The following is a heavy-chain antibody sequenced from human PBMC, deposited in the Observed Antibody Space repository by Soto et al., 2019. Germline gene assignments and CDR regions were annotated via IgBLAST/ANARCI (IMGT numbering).Heavy chain of an antibody. V-gene: IGHV4-59*01. CDR1: GGYIVYIY. J-gene: IGHJ6*02. Sequence: SETRSLTFTGSGGYIVYIYLSWIPPPPGKGLEWIGYIYYSGSTNYNPSLKSRVTISVDTSKNQFSLKLSSVTAADTAVYYCASTVAKPSPIYYYGMDVWGQGTTVTVSS. CDR2: IYYSGST. CDR3: ASTVAKPSPIYYYGMDV.